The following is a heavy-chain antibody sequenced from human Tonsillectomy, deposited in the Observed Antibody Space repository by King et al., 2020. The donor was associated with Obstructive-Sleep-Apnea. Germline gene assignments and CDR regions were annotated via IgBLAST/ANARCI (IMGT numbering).Heavy chain of an antibody. D-gene: IGHD3-16*02. J-gene: IGHJ2*01. Sequence: VQLVESGGGLVKPGGSLRLSCAASGFTFSSYSMNWVRQAPGKGLEWVSSISSSSSYIYYADSVKGRFTISRDNAKNSLYLQMNSLRAEDTAVYYCAGDYHDYVWGSYRYTGYWYFDLWGRGTLVTVSS. CDR1: GFTFSSYS. CDR3: AGDYHDYVWGSYRYTGYWYFDL. CDR2: ISSSSSYI. V-gene: IGHV3-21*01.